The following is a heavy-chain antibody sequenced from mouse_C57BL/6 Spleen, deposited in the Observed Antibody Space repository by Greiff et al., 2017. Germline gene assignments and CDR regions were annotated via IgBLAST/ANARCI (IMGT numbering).Heavy chain of an antibody. Sequence: QVQLQQPGAALVKPGASVKISCKASGYAFSSYWMNWVQQRPGKGLEWIGQIYPGDGDPNYNGKFKGKATLTADKSSSTAYIQLSSLTSEDSAVYFCARSMDYWGQGTSVTVSS. CDR2: IYPGDGDP. V-gene: IGHV1-80*01. CDR3: ARSMDY. J-gene: IGHJ4*01. CDR1: GYAFSSYW.